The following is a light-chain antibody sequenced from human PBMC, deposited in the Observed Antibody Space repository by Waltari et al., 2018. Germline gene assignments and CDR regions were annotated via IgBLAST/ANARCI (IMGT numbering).Light chain of an antibody. J-gene: IGLJ2*01. CDR3: AAWDDSLYGRV. V-gene: IGLV1-44*01. Sequence: QSVLTQPPSASGTPGQTVSISCSGGSSNIAVNTVNWYQKLPGMAPKLLINGNNRLPAGFPDRFSGTKSGTSASLAISGLQCEYEADYYCAAWDDSLYGRVFGGGTKLTVL. CDR1: SSNIAVNT. CDR2: GNN.